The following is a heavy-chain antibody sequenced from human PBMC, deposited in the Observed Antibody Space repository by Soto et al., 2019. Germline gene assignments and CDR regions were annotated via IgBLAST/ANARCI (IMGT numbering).Heavy chain of an antibody. Sequence: QVQLVESGGGVVQPGRSLRLSCAASGFTFRNHAMHWVRQAPGKGLEWVGLIWYDGTSKYYADSVKGRFTISRDNSKNTLYLEMNSLRVEDTAIYYCASTKYDSSAYYYWYLGLWGRGTLVTVSS. J-gene: IGHJ2*01. CDR2: IWYDGTSK. CDR3: ASTKYDSSAYYYWYLGL. CDR1: GFTFRNHA. D-gene: IGHD3-22*01. V-gene: IGHV3-33*08.